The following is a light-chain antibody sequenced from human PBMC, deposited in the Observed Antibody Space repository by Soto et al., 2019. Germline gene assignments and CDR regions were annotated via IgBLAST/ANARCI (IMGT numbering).Light chain of an antibody. CDR3: QQSYTPPHT. J-gene: IGKJ2*01. CDR1: QSISHF. V-gene: IGKV1-39*01. CDR2: TAS. Sequence: DIQMTQSPPSLSASVGDKVTLTCRPSQSISHFLNWYQQKPGKAPKLLIYTASSLQSGVPSRFSGSGSGTHFTLTVSSLQPEDSATYFCQQSYTPPHTFGQGTKLEIK.